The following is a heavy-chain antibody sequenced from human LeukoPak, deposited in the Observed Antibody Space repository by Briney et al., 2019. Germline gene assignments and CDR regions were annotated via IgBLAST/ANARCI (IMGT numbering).Heavy chain of an antibody. J-gene: IGHJ4*02. D-gene: IGHD3-22*01. V-gene: IGHV4-61*08. Sequence: SQTLSLTCTVSGGSISSGDYYWSWIRQPPGKGLEWIGYIYYSGSTNYNPSLKSRVTISVDTSKNQFSLKLSSVTAADTAVYYCARDSRDYYDSSGYMNWGQGTLVTVSS. CDR2: IYYSGST. CDR3: ARDSRDYYDSSGYMN. CDR1: GGSISSGDYY.